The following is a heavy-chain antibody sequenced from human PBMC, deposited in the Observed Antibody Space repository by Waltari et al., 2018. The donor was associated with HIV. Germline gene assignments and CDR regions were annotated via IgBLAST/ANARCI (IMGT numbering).Heavy chain of an antibody. J-gene: IGHJ5*02. V-gene: IGHV7-4-1*02. CDR1: GYSLTKHG. CDR3: ARDPPTTCYYETQNRGGFDP. Sequence: QLPLVQSGSELKKPWASVKVSCTGSGYSLTKHGINWVRQAPGEGLEWMGWINTNTGKATYAQDCTGRFVLSSDTSSYTAYLETNSLRSVDTAIDYCARDPPTTCYYETQNRGGFDPWGQGTLVTVSS. D-gene: IGHD3-22*01. CDR2: INTNTGKA.